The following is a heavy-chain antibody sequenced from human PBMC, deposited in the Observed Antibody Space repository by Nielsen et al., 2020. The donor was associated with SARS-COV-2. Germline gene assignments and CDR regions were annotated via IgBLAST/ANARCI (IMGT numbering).Heavy chain of an antibody. V-gene: IGHV3-23*03. CDR2: IYNGTSTT. J-gene: IGHJ4*02. CDR1: GFTFSSYA. CDR3: ARGGGGQDFDF. Sequence: GESLKISCGASGFTFSSYAMAWVRQAPGKGLEWVSLIYNGTSTTYYADSVKGRFTISRDNSRNTLFLQMNSLRAEDTALYYCARGGGGQDFDFWGQGTLVTVSS. D-gene: IGHD2-15*01.